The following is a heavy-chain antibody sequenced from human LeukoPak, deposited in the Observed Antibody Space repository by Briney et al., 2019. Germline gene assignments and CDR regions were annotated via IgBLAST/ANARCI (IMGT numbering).Heavy chain of an antibody. V-gene: IGHV3-15*01. CDR1: GFTFSSYA. J-gene: IGHJ4*02. CDR2: IKSKTDGGTT. Sequence: GSLRLSCAASGFTFSSYAMSWVRQAPGKGLEWVGRIKSKTDGGTTDYAAPVKGRFTISRDDSKNTLYLQINSLKTEDTAVYYCTTYYYDSSGYYRWGQGTLVTVSS. CDR3: TTYYYDSSGYYR. D-gene: IGHD3-22*01.